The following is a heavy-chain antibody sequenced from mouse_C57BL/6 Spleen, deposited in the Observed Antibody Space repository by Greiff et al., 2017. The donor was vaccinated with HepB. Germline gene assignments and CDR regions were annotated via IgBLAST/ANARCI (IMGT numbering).Heavy chain of an antibody. Sequence: VQLQQSGAELARPGASVKMSCKASGYTFTSYTMHWVKQRPGQGLEWIGYINPSSGYTKYNQKFKDKATLTADKSSSTAYMQLSSLTSEDSAVYYCAKPNGDPYAMDYWGQGTSVTVSS. J-gene: IGHJ4*01. D-gene: IGHD3-3*01. CDR1: GYTFTSYT. CDR3: AKPNGDPYAMDY. CDR2: INPSSGYT. V-gene: IGHV1-4*01.